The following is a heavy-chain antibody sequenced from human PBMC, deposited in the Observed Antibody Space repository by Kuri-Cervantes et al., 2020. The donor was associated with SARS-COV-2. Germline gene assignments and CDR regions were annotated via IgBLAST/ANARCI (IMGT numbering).Heavy chain of an antibody. Sequence: SSASYGFTFTTFVIQWVRQPPGKGLEWVAVVWYDGTTKHYSDSVRGRFTISMDNSKNTLSLQMESLSVEDTAVYYCGIDRQNWGLGVAHWGQGTPVTVSS. V-gene: IGHV3-33*01. CDR2: VWYDGTTK. CDR3: GIDRQNWGLGVAH. J-gene: IGHJ4*02. D-gene: IGHD7-27*01. CDR1: GFTFTTFV.